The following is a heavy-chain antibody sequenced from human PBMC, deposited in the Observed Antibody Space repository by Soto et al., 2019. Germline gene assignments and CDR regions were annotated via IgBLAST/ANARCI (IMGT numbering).Heavy chain of an antibody. CDR3: AKGSSGFWSGYYNPSSPHSTVGLYYYMDV. CDR2: ISWNSGSI. Sequence: PGGSLRLSCAASGFTFDDYAMHWVRQAPGKGLEWVSGISWNSGSIGYADSVKGRFTISRDNAKNSLYLQMNSLRAEDTALYYCAKGSSGFWSGYYNPSSPHSTVGLYYYMDVWGKGTTVTVSS. J-gene: IGHJ6*03. D-gene: IGHD3-3*01. CDR1: GFTFDDYA. V-gene: IGHV3-9*01.